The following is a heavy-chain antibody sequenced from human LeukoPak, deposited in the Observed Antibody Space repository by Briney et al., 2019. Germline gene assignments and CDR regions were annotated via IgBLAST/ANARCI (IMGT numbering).Heavy chain of an antibody. Sequence: GGSLRLSCAASGFTFNNYGMSWVRQAPGKGLEWVSAISDNGGTTFYADSVKGRFTITRDNSKNTLYVQMNSLRGEDTAVYYCAKDYGPKQLVFLDSWGQGTLVTVSS. D-gene: IGHD6-13*01. V-gene: IGHV3-23*01. J-gene: IGHJ4*02. CDR2: ISDNGGTT. CDR1: GFTFNNYG. CDR3: AKDYGPKQLVFLDS.